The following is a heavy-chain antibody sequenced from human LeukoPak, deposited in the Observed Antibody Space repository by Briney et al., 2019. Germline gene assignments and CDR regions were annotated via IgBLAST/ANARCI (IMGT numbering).Heavy chain of an antibody. Sequence: ASVKVSCKASGYTFTGYYMHWVRQAPGQGPEWMGWIKPDNGATNSTQKFQGRVTMTRDTSISTAYMELSRLRSDDTAVYYCARESITIFGVVNSADNYYYMDVWGKGTTVTVSS. CDR1: GYTFTGYY. D-gene: IGHD3-3*01. CDR2: IKPDNGAT. J-gene: IGHJ6*03. V-gene: IGHV1-2*02. CDR3: ARESITIFGVVNSADNYYYMDV.